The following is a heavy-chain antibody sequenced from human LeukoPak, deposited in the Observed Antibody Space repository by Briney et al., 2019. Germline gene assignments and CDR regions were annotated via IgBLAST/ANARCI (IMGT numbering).Heavy chain of an antibody. Sequence: GGSLRLSRAASGFTLSSYTMNWVRQAPGKGLEWVSSITSSSSYTYTADSVKGRFTISRDNAKNSLYLQMNSLRAEDTAVYYCARDFSQFDPWCQGTLVTVSS. CDR2: ITSSSSYT. J-gene: IGHJ5*02. CDR1: GFTLSSYT. V-gene: IGHV3-21*01. CDR3: ARDFSQFDP. D-gene: IGHD3-3*01.